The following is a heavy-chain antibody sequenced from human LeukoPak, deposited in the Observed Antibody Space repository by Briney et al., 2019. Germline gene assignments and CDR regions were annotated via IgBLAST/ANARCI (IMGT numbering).Heavy chain of an antibody. V-gene: IGHV1-2*02. J-gene: IGHJ5*02. Sequence: ASVKVSCKASGYTFTGYYMHWVRQAPGQGLEWMGWINPNSGGTNYAQKFQGRVTMTRDTSISTAYMELSRLRSDDTAVYYCARADGRYCSSTSCQGGWFDPWGQGTLVTVSS. CDR3: ARADGRYCSSTSCQGGWFDP. CDR2: INPNSGGT. CDR1: GYTFTGYY. D-gene: IGHD2-2*01.